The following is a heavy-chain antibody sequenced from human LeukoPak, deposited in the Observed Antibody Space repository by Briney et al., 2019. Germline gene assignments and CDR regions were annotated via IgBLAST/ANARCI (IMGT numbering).Heavy chain of an antibody. CDR1: DFGFSNYG. V-gene: IGHV3-30*18. CDR3: AEDRLFGSGLNGPHYYYGMDV. J-gene: IGHJ6*02. CDR2: ILYDGNNK. D-gene: IGHD1-26*01. Sequence: PGGSLRLSCAASDFGFSNYGMHWVRQAPGKGLEWVAVILYDGNNKHYAESVKGRFTISRDNSNNMLYLQMNSLRPEDTAVYYCAEDRLFGSGLNGPHYYYGMDVWGQGTTVTVSS.